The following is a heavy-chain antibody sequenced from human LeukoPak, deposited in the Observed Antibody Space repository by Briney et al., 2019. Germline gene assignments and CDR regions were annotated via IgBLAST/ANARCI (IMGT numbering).Heavy chain of an antibody. CDR2: INSDGSST. CDR1: GFTFSSYW. J-gene: IGHJ4*02. D-gene: IGHD6-13*01. CDR3: ARGGYSSSWYPY. Sequence: GGSLRLSCAASGFTFSSYWMHCVRQAPGKGLVWVSRINSDGSSTNYADSVKGRFTISRDNAKNTLYLQMNSLRAEDTAVYYCARGGYSSSWYPYWGQGTLVTVSS. V-gene: IGHV3-74*01.